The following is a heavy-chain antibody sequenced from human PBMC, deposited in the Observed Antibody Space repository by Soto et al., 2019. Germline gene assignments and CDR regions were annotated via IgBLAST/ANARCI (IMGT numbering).Heavy chain of an antibody. CDR1: GFTFDDYA. CDR2: ISWNSGSI. J-gene: IGHJ1*01. D-gene: IGHD6-6*01. Sequence: GGSLRLSCAASGFTFDDYAMHWVRQAPGKGLEWVSGISWNSGSIGYADSVKGRFTISRDNAKNSLYLQMNSLRAEDTALYYCAKTGHSSSPLGAEYFQHWGQGTLVTVSS. CDR3: AKTGHSSSPLGAEYFQH. V-gene: IGHV3-9*01.